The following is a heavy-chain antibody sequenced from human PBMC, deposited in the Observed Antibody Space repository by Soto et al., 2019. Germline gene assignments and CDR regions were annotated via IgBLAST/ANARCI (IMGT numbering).Heavy chain of an antibody. CDR3: SHCSSTSCRLYAMDV. CDR2: INAGNGNT. J-gene: IGHJ6*02. Sequence: ASVKVSCKASGYTFTSYAIHWVRQAPGERLEWMGWINAGNGNTKYSQKFQGRVTITRDTSASTAYMELSSLRSEDTAVYYCSHCSSTSCRLYAMDVWGQGTTLTVSS. D-gene: IGHD2-2*01. CDR1: GYTFTSYA. V-gene: IGHV1-3*01.